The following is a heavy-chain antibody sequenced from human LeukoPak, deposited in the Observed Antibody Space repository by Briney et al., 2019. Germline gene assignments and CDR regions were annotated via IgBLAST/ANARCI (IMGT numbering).Heavy chain of an antibody. CDR3: AKGGDSNYDYFDY. Sequence: GGSLRLSCAAPGFTVSSFAMSWVRQAPGKGLEWVSALSRSGGSTYYADFVKGRFTISRDNSKNTLYLRMNSLRAEDTAIYYCAKGGDSNYDYFDYWGQGTLVTVSS. CDR1: GFTVSSFA. CDR2: LSRSGGST. V-gene: IGHV3-23*01. J-gene: IGHJ4*02. D-gene: IGHD4-11*01.